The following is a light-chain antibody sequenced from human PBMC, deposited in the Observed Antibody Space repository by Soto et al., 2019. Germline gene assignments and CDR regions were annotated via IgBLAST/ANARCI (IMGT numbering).Light chain of an antibody. J-gene: IGLJ1*01. Sequence: QSALTQPASVSGSPGQSITISCTGTSGDVGAYNFVSWYQQHPGKAPNLIVYHVSDRPSGFSSRFSGSKSGNSASLTISGLHAEDEADYYCSSYAGSDTFVFGTGTKLTVL. V-gene: IGLV2-14*03. CDR2: HVS. CDR1: SGDVGAYNF. CDR3: SSYAGSDTFV.